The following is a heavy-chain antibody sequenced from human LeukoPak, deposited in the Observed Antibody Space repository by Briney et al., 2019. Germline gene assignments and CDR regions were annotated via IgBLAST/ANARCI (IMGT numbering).Heavy chain of an antibody. CDR1: GGSISSGSISSYY. Sequence: TLSLTCTVSGGSISSGSISSYYGSWVRQPAGKGLEWIGRIYTSGTTNYNPSLKSRVTMSVDTSKNQFSLKLNSVTAADTAVYYCARGAPSDYWGQGTLVTVSS. J-gene: IGHJ4*02. CDR3: ARGAPSDY. V-gene: IGHV4-61*02. CDR2: IYTSGTT.